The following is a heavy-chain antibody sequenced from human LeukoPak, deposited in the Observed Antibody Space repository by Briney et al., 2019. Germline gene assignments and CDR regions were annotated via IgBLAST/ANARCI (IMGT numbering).Heavy chain of an antibody. CDR2: IYTSGST. Sequence: SETLSLTCAVYGGSFSGYYWSWIRQPAGKGLEWIGRIYTSGSTNYNPSLKSRVTMSVDTSKNQFSLKLSSVTAADTAVYYCAREVEMATAPYYYYYMDVWGKGTTVTVSS. V-gene: IGHV4-4*07. CDR1: GGSFSGYY. CDR3: AREVEMATAPYYYYYMDV. D-gene: IGHD5-24*01. J-gene: IGHJ6*03.